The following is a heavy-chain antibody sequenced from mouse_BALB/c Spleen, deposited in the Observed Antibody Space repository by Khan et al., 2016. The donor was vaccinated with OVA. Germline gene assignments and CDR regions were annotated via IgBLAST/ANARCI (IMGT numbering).Heavy chain of an antibody. CDR3: AREGAYYRSDGWFAY. Sequence: VQLQQSGAELARPGASVKMSCKASGYTFTTYTIHWVKQRPGQGLEWIGYIIPSNDYTNSNQKFKDRATLTADNSSSTAYMQLSSLTSEDSAVYYCAREGAYYRSDGWFAYWGQGTLVTVSA. J-gene: IGHJ3*01. CDR2: IIPSNDYT. V-gene: IGHV1-4*01. CDR1: GYTFTTYT. D-gene: IGHD2-14*01.